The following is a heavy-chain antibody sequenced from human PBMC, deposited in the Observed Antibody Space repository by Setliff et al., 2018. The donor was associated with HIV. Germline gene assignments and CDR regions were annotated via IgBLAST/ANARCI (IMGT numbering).Heavy chain of an antibody. Sequence: PSETLSLTCTVSGASSMYFWGWIRQPPGKGLEWIGSVYYSGSTYYNPSLKSRVTISMDTSKNQFSLKLSSVTAADTAVYYCAKDTSGRYRTFDYWGPGILVTVSS. CDR1: GASSMYF. CDR3: AKDTSGRYRTFDY. CDR2: VYYSGST. J-gene: IGHJ4*02. V-gene: IGHV4-39*07. D-gene: IGHD1-26*01.